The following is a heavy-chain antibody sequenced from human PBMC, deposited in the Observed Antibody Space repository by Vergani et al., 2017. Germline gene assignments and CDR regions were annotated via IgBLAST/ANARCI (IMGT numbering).Heavy chain of an antibody. CDR3: AKANPRNSGYDYLYNDHAMDV. CDR2: IKNTGDST. D-gene: IGHD5-12*01. Sequence: EVQLLQSEGAVVQPGGSLRLSCVASGFTFSSHAMSWVRQGHGQGLELVSSIKNTGDSTHYADSVKGRFTISRDNSKNTLYLQMNSLRVEDTAVNYCAKANPRNSGYDYLYNDHAMDVWGQGTTVIVSS. CDR1: GFTFSSHA. V-gene: IGHV3-23*01. J-gene: IGHJ6*02.